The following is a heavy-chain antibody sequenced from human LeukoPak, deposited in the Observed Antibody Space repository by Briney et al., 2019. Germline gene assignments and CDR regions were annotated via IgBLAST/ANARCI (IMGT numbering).Heavy chain of an antibody. Sequence: PGGSLRLSCAASGFTFSSYAMSWVRQAPGKGLEWVSAISGSGGSTYYADSVKGRFTISRDNAKNTLSLQMNSRRAEDTAVYYCARGYAGGYFDLWGRGTLVTVSS. CDR2: ISGSGGST. J-gene: IGHJ2*01. CDR1: GFTFSSYA. V-gene: IGHV3-23*01. D-gene: IGHD5-12*01. CDR3: ARGYAGGYFDL.